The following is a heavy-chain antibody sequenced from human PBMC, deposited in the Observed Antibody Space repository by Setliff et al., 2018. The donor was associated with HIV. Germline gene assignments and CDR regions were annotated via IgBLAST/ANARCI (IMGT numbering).Heavy chain of an antibody. CDR3: AKNVFSSIWSPLDY. V-gene: IGHV3-74*01. J-gene: IGHJ4*02. Sequence: PGGSLRLSCAASGFTFSSYWMHWVRQAPGKGLAWVSRINSDGSYQFYGDPVKGRFIISRDNSRNTLYLQMTSLRIEDTAVYYCAKNVFSSIWSPLDYWGQGTLVTVSS. CDR2: INSDGSYQ. D-gene: IGHD6-13*01. CDR1: GFTFSSYW.